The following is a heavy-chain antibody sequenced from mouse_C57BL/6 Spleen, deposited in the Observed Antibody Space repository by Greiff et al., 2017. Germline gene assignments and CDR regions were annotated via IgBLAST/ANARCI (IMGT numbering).Heavy chain of an antibody. Sequence: DVKLVESGGGLVKPGGSLKLSCAASGFTFSSYAMSWVRQTPEKRLEWVATISDGGSYTYYPDNVKGRFTISRDNAKNNLYLQMSHLKSEDTAMYYCARDQARNYFDYWGQGTTLTVAS. CDR1: GFTFSSYA. J-gene: IGHJ2*01. CDR3: ARDQARNYFDY. V-gene: IGHV5-4*01. CDR2: ISDGGSYT.